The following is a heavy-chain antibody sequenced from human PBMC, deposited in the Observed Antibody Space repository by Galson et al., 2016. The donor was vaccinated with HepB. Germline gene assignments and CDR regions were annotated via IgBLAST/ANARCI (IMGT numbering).Heavy chain of an antibody. CDR3: ARGEVCSSASCTPPVYYAMDV. Sequence: SVKVSCKASGGTFSIYAITWVRQAPGQGPEWMGGIIPALDMTNYAQKFQGRVRVTADTSINIAYMELSNLAFEDGAVYYCARGEVCSSASCTPPVYYAMDVWGPGTTVIVSS. V-gene: IGHV1-69*10. CDR1: GGTFSIYA. J-gene: IGHJ6*02. CDR2: IIPALDMT. D-gene: IGHD2-2*01.